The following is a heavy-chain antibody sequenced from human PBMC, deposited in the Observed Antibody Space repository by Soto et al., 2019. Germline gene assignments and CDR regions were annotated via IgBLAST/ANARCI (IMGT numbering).Heavy chain of an antibody. CDR1: GGSISSGGYY. CDR3: AREIRDSNAFDI. CDR2: IYYSGST. Sequence: PSETLSLTCTVSGGSISSGGYYWSWIRQHPGKGLEWIGYIYYSGSTYYNPSLKSRVTISVDTSKNQFSLKLSSVTAADTAVYYCAREIRDSNAFDIWGQGTMATVS. D-gene: IGHD3-22*01. J-gene: IGHJ3*02. V-gene: IGHV4-31*03.